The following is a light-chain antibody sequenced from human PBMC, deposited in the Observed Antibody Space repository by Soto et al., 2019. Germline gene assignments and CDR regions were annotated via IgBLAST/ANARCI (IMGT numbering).Light chain of an antibody. J-gene: IGKJ4*01. CDR2: AAS. CDR1: QSISSY. Sequence: DIQMTQSPSSLSASVGDRVTITCRASQSISSYLNWYQQKPGKAPKLLIYAASSLQSGVQSRFSGSGSGTDFTLTISSLQPEDFATYYCQQSYSTPPTFGGGTNVQIK. V-gene: IGKV1-39*01. CDR3: QQSYSTPPT.